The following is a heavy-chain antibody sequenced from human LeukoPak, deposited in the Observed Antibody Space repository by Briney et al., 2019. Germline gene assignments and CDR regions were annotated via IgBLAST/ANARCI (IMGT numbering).Heavy chain of an antibody. V-gene: IGHV3-7*03. J-gene: IGHJ4*02. CDR2: IKQDGSEK. CDR3: ARDRPYYGFDY. CDR1: GFTFSSYW. D-gene: IGHD3-10*01. Sequence: GGSLRLSCAASGFTFSSYWMSWVRQAPGKGLEWVANIKQDGSEKYYVDSVKGRFTISRDNSKNTLYLQMNSLRAEDTAVYYCARDRPYYGFDYWGQGTLVTVSS.